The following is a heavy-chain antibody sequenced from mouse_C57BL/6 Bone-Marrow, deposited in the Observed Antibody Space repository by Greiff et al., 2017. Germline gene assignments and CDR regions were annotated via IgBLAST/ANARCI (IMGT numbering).Heavy chain of an antibody. CDR2: INPNNGGT. CDR3: ARGGRDLSGYFDV. D-gene: IGHD1-1*01. CDR1: GYTFTDYN. Sequence: VQLQQSGPELVKPGASVKIPCKASGYTFTDYNMDWVKQSHGKSLEWIGDINPNNGGTIYNQKFKGKATLTVVKSSSTAYMELRSLTSEDTAVYDCARGGRDLSGYFDVWGTGTTVTVSS. V-gene: IGHV1-18*01. J-gene: IGHJ1*03.